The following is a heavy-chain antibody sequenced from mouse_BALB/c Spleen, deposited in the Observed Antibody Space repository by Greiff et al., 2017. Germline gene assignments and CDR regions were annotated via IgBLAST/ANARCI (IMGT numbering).Heavy chain of an antibody. CDR3: FTTATRYAMDY. V-gene: IGHV14-4*02. D-gene: IGHD1-2*01. J-gene: IGHJ4*01. CDR1: GFNIKDYY. Sequence: VQLQQSGAELVRSGASVKLSCTASGFNIKDYYMHWVKQRPEQGLEWIGWIDPENGDTEYAPKFQGKATMTADTSSNTAYLQLSSLTSEDTAVYYCFTTATRYAMDYWGQGTSVTVSS. CDR2: IDPENGDT.